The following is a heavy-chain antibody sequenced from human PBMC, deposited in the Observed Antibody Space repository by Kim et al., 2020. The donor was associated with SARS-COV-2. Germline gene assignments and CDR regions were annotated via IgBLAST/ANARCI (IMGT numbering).Heavy chain of an antibody. CDR3: ARSPDIVATISLDY. Sequence: ASVKVSCKASGYTFTSYAMHWVRQAPGQRLEWMGWINAGNGNTKYSQKFQGRVTITRDTSTSTAYMELSSLRSEDTAVYYCARSPDIVATISLDYWGQGTLVTVSS. D-gene: IGHD5-12*01. J-gene: IGHJ4*02. V-gene: IGHV1-3*01. CDR2: INAGNGNT. CDR1: GYTFTSYA.